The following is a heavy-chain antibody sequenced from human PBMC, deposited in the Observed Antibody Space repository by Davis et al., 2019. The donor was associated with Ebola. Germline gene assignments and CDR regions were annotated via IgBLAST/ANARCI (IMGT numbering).Heavy chain of an antibody. J-gene: IGHJ4*02. CDR3: AASVRAVAGDY. CDR2: ISAYNGNT. V-gene: IGHV1-18*04. CDR1: GYTFTSYY. D-gene: IGHD6-19*01. Sequence: AASVKVSCKASGYTFTSYYMHWVRQAPGQGLEWMGWISAYNGNTNYAQKLQGRVTMTTDTSTSTAYMELRSLRSDDTAVYYCAASVRAVAGDYWGQGTLVIVSS.